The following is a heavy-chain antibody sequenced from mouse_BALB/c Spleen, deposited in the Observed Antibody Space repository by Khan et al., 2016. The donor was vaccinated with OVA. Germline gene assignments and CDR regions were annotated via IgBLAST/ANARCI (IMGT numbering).Heavy chain of an antibody. D-gene: IGHD2-1*01. CDR2: IWSDGHT. CDR1: GFSLTSYG. Sequence: QVQLQQSGPGLVAPSQSLSITCTISGFSLTSYGVHWVRQPPGKGLEWLVVIWSDGHTTYNSALKSRLSISKDNSKSQVFLKMNSLQTDDTAMYYCASRGYYGNYGPYFDVWGAGTTVTVSS. J-gene: IGHJ1*01. CDR3: ASRGYYGNYGPYFDV. V-gene: IGHV2-6-1*01.